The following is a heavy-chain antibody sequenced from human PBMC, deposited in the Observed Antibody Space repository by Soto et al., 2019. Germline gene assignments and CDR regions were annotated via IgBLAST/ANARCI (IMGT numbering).Heavy chain of an antibody. V-gene: IGHV1-3*01. CDR2: INGGNGNT. Sequence: QVPLVQSVAELKKPGASVKVSCKASGNTVPNYAIHWVRQAPGQRLEWRGWINGGNGNTYYSEHFQGRGTFTRDPSAGTVYMQLSSLTSEDTAVYYCARDDSGFSGSHYIDFFTYGGQGALVTVSA. CDR1: GNTVPNYA. D-gene: IGHD1-26*01. CDR3: ARDDSGFSGSHYIDFFTY. J-gene: IGHJ4*02.